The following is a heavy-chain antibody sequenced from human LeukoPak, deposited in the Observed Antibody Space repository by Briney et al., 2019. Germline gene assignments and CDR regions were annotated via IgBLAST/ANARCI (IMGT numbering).Heavy chain of an antibody. CDR1: GFTFSDYY. CDR3: ARDGIWDCSSTSCYTNNWFDP. CDR2: ISSSGSTI. V-gene: IGHV3-11*04. Sequence: AGGSLRLSCAASGFTFSDYYMSWIRQAPGKGLEWVSYISSSGSTIYYADSVKGRFTISRDNAKNSLYLQMNSLRDEDTAVYYCARDGIWDCSSTSCYTNNWFDPWGQGTLVTVSS. D-gene: IGHD2-2*02. J-gene: IGHJ5*02.